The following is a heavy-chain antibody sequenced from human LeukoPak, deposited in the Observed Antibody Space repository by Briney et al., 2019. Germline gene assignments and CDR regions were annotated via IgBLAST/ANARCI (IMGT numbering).Heavy chain of an antibody. V-gene: IGHV1-2*02. J-gene: IGHJ3*01. CDR2: INPNSGGT. Sequence: ASVKVSCKASGYTFTGYYMHWVRQAPGQGLEWMGWINPNSGGTNYAQKFQGRVTMTRDTSISTAYMELSRLRSDDTAVYYCARDVKYSGSYYNWGKGTMATVSS. CDR1: GYTFTGYY. CDR3: ARDVKYSGSYYN. D-gene: IGHD1-26*01.